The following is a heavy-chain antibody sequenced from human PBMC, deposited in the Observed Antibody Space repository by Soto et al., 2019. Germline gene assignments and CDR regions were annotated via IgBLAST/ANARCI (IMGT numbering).Heavy chain of an antibody. CDR3: ARDRVMRGNSYYYGMDV. J-gene: IGHJ6*02. V-gene: IGHV1-69*12. Sequence: QVLLVQSGAEVKQPGSSMKVSCKTSGGTFNSFAISWVRLVPGQGLEWMGVIIPGFASPTYAQTLQGRVSITADESTTTAYMELSSLRSEDTAVYYCARDRVMRGNSYYYGMDVWGQGTTVTVSS. CDR1: GGTFNSFA. D-gene: IGHD2-21*01. CDR2: IIPGFASP.